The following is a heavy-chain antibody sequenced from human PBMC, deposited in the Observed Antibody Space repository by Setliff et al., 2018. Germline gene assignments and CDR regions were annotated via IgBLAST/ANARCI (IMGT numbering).Heavy chain of an antibody. Sequence: PSETLSLTCEVSGGSFSDYYWSWIRQSPGKGLEWLGDFNRTRKIDYSPSLKSRLTISVDTSKKQFSLHLNSVTAADTAMYYCAGGGRYCGGDCYQDDAFDIWGQGTVVTVSS. CDR1: GGSFSDYY. D-gene: IGHD2-21*02. CDR2: FNRTRKI. J-gene: IGHJ3*02. V-gene: IGHV4-34*01. CDR3: AGGGRYCGGDCYQDDAFDI.